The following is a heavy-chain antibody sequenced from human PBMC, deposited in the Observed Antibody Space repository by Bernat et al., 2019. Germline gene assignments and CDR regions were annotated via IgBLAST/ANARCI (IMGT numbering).Heavy chain of an antibody. Sequence: QLQLQESGPGLVKPSETLSLTCTVSGGSISSSSYYWGWIRQPPGKGLEWIGSIYYSGSTCYNPSLKSRVTISVDTSKNQFSLKLSSVTAADTAVYYCAREAAVCWFDPWGQGTLVTVSS. D-gene: IGHD6-25*01. V-gene: IGHV4-39*01. CDR2: IYYSGST. CDR3: AREAAVCWFDP. J-gene: IGHJ5*02. CDR1: GGSISSSSYY.